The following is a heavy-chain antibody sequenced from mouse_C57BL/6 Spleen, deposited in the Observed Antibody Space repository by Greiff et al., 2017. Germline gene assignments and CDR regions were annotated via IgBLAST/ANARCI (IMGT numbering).Heavy chain of an antibody. V-gene: IGHV5-6*01. D-gene: IGHD2-1*01. Sequence: EVQRVESGGDLVKPGGSLKLSCAASGFTFSSYGMSWVRQTPDKRLEWVATISSGGSYTYYTDSVTGRFTISRDNAENTLYLQMSSLKSEETAMDYWAGEEGKGAMDYWGQGTSVTVSS. CDR3: AGEEGKGAMDY. J-gene: IGHJ4*01. CDR1: GFTFSSYG. CDR2: ISSGGSYT.